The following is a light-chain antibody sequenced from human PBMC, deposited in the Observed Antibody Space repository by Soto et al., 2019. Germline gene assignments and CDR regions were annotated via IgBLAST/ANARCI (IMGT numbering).Light chain of an antibody. J-gene: IGLJ1*01. V-gene: IGLV2-14*01. CDR3: SSYTSINNYV. CDR1: SSDVGGYNF. CDR2: DVT. Sequence: QSALTQPASVSGSPGQSITISCTGTSSDVGGYNFVSWYQQHPDKAPKLMIYDVTNRPSGVSNRFSGYKYGNTASLTISGPQDEDKDDSQCSSYTSINNYVVGTGTKVTVL.